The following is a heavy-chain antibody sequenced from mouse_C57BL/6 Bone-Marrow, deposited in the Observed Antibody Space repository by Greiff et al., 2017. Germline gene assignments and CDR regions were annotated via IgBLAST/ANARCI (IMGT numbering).Heavy chain of an antibody. Sequence: VQLQQSGPELVKPGASVKIPCKASGYTFTDYNMDWVKQSHGKSLEWIGDINPNNGGTIYNQKFKGKATLTVDKSSRTAYMELRSLTSEDTAVYYCARRTRIYYYGSSDVGFAYWGQGTLVTVSA. J-gene: IGHJ3*01. CDR3: ARRTRIYYYGSSDVGFAY. D-gene: IGHD1-1*01. CDR1: GYTFTDYN. V-gene: IGHV1-18*01. CDR2: INPNNGGT.